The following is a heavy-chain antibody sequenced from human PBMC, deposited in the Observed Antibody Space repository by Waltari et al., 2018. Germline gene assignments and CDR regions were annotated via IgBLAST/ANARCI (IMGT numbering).Heavy chain of an antibody. CDR1: GFTFSSYS. Sequence: EVQLVESGGGLVKPGGSLRLSCAASGFTFSSYSMNWVRQAPGKGLEWVSSISSSSSYIYYADSVKGRFTISRDNAKNSLYLQMNSLRAEDTAVYYCARDPSSFYDSSGVSHDYWGQGTLVTVSS. D-gene: IGHD3-22*01. V-gene: IGHV3-21*01. J-gene: IGHJ4*02. CDR2: ISSSSSYI. CDR3: ARDPSSFYDSSGVSHDY.